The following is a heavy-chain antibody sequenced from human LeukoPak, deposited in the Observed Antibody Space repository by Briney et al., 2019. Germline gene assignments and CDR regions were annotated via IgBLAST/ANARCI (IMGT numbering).Heavy chain of an antibody. D-gene: IGHD6-19*01. V-gene: IGHV3-30*18. CDR1: GFTFSSSG. J-gene: IGHJ5*02. CDR2: ISYDGSNK. CDR3: AKSGAVAGSNWFDP. Sequence: GRSLRLSCAASGFTFSSSGMHWVRQAPGKGLEWVAVISYDGSNKYYADSVKGRFTISRDNSKNTLYLQMNSLRAEDTAVYYCAKSGAVAGSNWFDPWGQGTLVTVSS.